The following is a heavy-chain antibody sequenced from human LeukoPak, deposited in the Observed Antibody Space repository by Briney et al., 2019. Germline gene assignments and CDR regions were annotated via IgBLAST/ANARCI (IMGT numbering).Heavy chain of an antibody. CDR3: ARDGVAAAGTNFDY. CDR2: INWNGGST. D-gene: IGHD6-13*01. CDR1: GFTFDDYG. V-gene: IGHV3-20*01. Sequence: PGGFLRLSCAASGFTFDDYGMSWVRQAPGKGLEWVSGINWNGGSTGYADSVKGRFTISRDNAKNSLYLQMNSLRAEDTALYHCARDGVAAAGTNFDYWAREPWSPSPQ. J-gene: IGHJ4*02.